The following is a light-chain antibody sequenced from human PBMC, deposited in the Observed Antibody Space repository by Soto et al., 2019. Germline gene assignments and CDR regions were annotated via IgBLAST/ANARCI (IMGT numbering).Light chain of an antibody. Sequence: EIVMTQSPATLSVSPGERATLSCRASQSVSGNLAWYQQKPGQAPRLLIYGASTRATGIPARFSCSGSGTEFTLTISSLQAEDFAVYYCQQYNNWSPLTVGGGTKVEIK. CDR1: QSVSGN. J-gene: IGKJ4*01. V-gene: IGKV3-15*01. CDR2: GAS. CDR3: QQYNNWSPLT.